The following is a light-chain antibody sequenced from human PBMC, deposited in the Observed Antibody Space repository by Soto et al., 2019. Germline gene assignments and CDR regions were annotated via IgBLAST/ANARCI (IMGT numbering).Light chain of an antibody. J-gene: IGKJ1*01. V-gene: IGKV1-5*01. CDR3: QQYNTYPWT. CDR2: DAS. Sequence: DIPMTQSPFILSASVGDRVTFTCRASQSISYGLAWYQQKPGKAPILLISDASSLEDGVPSRFSGSGSGTEFSLTISSLQLDDFATYFCQQYNTYPWTFGQGTKV. CDR1: QSISYG.